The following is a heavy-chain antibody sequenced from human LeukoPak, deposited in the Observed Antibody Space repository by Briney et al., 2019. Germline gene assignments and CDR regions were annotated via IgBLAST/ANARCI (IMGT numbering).Heavy chain of an antibody. J-gene: IGHJ4*02. CDR3: AREPAAGGLDY. Sequence: GGSLRLSCAASGFTFSSYAMHWVRQAPGKGLEWVAVISYDGSNKYYADSVKGRFTISRDNSKNTLYLQMNSLRAEDTAVYYCAREPAAGGLDYWGQGTLVTVSS. CDR1: GFTFSSYA. CDR2: ISYDGSNK. D-gene: IGHD6-13*01. V-gene: IGHV3-30-3*01.